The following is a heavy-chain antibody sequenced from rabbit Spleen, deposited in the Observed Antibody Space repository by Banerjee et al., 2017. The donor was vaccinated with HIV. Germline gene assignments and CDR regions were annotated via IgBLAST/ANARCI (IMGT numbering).Heavy chain of an antibody. V-gene: IGHV1S45*01. Sequence: QEQLEESGGDLVKPEGSLTITCKASGFSFSSSYWICWVRQAPGKGLEWIACIYVGSSGNTFYASWAKGRFTISKTSSTTVTLQMTSLTAADTATYFCARGYSYGYPGYTYGTSYFNLWGQGTLVTVS. CDR3: ARGYSYGYPGYTYGTSYFNL. CDR1: GFSFSSSYW. J-gene: IGHJ4*01. D-gene: IGHD7-1*01. CDR2: IYVGSSGNT.